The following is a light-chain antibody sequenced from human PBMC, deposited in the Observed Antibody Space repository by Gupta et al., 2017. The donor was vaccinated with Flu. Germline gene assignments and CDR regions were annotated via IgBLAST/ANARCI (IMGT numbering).Light chain of an antibody. V-gene: IGKV1-27*01. CDR3: QKYDDAPLT. Sequence: DIQMTQSPSSLPASEGDRVTITCRASQGIANHLAWYQQKPGKVPKLLIYAASTSQSGVPSRFSGSGSGTDFTLTISSLQPEDVATYYCQKYDDAPLTFGGGTRVEIK. CDR2: AAS. CDR1: QGIANH. J-gene: IGKJ4*01.